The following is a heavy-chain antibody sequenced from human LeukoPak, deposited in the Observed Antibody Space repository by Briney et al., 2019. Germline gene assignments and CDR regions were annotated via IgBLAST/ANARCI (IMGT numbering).Heavy chain of an antibody. V-gene: IGHV3-21*01. CDR2: ISSSSSYI. CDR1: GFTFSSYS. D-gene: IGHD6-19*01. CDR3: ASPVAVAGTSFDY. J-gene: IGHJ4*02. Sequence: GGSLRLSCAASGFTFSSYSMNWVRQAPGKGLEWVSSISSSSSYIYYADSVKGRFTISRDNAKNSLYLQMNSLRAEDTAVYYCASPVAVAGTSFDYWAREPWSPSPQ.